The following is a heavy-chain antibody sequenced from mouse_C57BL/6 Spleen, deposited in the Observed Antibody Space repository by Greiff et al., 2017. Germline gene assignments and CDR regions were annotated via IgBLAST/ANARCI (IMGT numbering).Heavy chain of an antibody. CDR1: GYTFTDYD. J-gene: IGHJ3*01. CDR3: ARREGPAWCAY. CDR2: IYPGSGST. Sequence: QVQLQQSGPELVKPGASVKLSCKASGYTFTDYDIHWVKQTPGQGLEWIGCIYPGSGSTNYNEKFKGKATLTVDTSSSTAYMQLSSLTSEDSAVDCCARREGPAWCAYWGQGTLVTVSA. D-gene: IGHD3-3*01. V-gene: IGHV1-84*01.